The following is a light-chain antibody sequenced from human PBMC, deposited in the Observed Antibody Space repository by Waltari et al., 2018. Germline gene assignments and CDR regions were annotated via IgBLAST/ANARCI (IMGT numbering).Light chain of an antibody. J-gene: IGKJ1*01. CDR1: QSISSY. V-gene: IGKV1-39*01. CDR2: AAS. CDR3: QQSYSTPQT. Sequence: DIQMTQSPSSLSVYVGDRVTITCRASQSISSYLNWYQQKPGKAPKLLIYAASSLQSGVPLRFSGSGSGTDFTLTISSLQPEDFATYYCQQSYSTPQTFGQGTKVEIK.